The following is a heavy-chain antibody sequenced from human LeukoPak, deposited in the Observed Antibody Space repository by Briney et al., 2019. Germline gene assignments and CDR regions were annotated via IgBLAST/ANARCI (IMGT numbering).Heavy chain of an antibody. CDR3: ARYCSGGSCDAEYFQH. Sequence: SVKVSCKASGGTFSSYAISWVRQAPGQGLEWMGTIIPFFGTTNYAQRFQGRVTITADESTSTAYMELSSLRSEDTAVYYCARYCSGGSCDAEYFQHWGQGTLVTVSS. V-gene: IGHV1-69*13. J-gene: IGHJ1*01. D-gene: IGHD2-15*01. CDR1: GGTFSSYA. CDR2: IIPFFGTT.